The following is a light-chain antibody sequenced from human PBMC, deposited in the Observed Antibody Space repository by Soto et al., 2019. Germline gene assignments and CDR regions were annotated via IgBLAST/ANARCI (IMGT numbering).Light chain of an antibody. V-gene: IGKV1-39*01. J-gene: IGKJ1*01. CDR1: QTINNY. Sequence: ASLGDSSTITCPASQTINNYLNWYHQKPGKAPKLLIYDASSLESGVPSRFSGSGSGTEFTLTISSLQPEDVATYYCQQSYSTPWTFGQGTKVDIK. CDR2: DAS. CDR3: QQSYSTPWT.